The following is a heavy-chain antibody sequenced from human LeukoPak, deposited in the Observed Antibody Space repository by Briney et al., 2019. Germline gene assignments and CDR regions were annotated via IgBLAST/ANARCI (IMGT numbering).Heavy chain of an antibody. CDR2: INHSGST. CDR1: GGSFSGYY. CDR3: ARRVVAATLGGYFDY. J-gene: IGHJ4*02. D-gene: IGHD2-15*01. Sequence: SETLSLTCAVYGGSFSGYYWSWVRQPPGKGLEWIGEINHSGSTNYNPSLRSRVTISVDTSKNQFSLKLSSVTAADTAVYYCARRVVAATLGGYFDYWGQGTLVTVSS. V-gene: IGHV4-34*01.